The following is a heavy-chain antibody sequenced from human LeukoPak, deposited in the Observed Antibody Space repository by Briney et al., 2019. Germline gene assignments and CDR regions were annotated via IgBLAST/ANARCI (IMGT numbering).Heavy chain of an antibody. CDR3: AKSLGVGGYTRYKGFDQ. Sequence: GGSLRPSCAASGFTFSSYAMSWVRQAPGKGLEWVSAISGSGGSTYYADSVKGRFTISRDNSKNTLYLQMNSLRTEDTAVYYCAKSLGVGGYTRYKGFDQWGQGTLVTVSS. D-gene: IGHD3-16*02. V-gene: IGHV3-23*01. CDR2: ISGSGGST. CDR1: GFTFSSYA. J-gene: IGHJ4*02.